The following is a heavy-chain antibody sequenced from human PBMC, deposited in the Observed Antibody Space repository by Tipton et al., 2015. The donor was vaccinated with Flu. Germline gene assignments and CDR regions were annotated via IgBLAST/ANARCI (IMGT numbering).Heavy chain of an antibody. D-gene: IGHD5-24*01. Sequence: VQLVQSGAEVKKPGESLKISCKGSGYNFITYWIGWVRQMPGKGLEWMGIIYPADSDVRYSPSFQGRVTISADKSIGTAYLQWSSLRASDTAMYYCVRQRDGYNDFDYWGQGTLVTVSS. CDR1: GYNFITYW. CDR3: VRQRDGYNDFDY. V-gene: IGHV5-51*01. J-gene: IGHJ4*02. CDR2: IYPADSDV.